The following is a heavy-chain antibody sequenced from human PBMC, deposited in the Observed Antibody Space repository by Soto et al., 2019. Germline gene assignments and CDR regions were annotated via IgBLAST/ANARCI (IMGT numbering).Heavy chain of an antibody. CDR2: IYYSGST. Sequence: QVQLQESGPGLVKPSETLSLTCTVSGGSVSSGSYYWSWIRQPPGKGLEWIGYIYYSGSTNYNPSLKSRVTISVDTSKIQSTLKLSSVTAADTAVYYWARVLNEMGATSYFQHWGQGTLVTVSS. V-gene: IGHV4-61*01. D-gene: IGHD1-26*01. CDR3: ARVLNEMGATSYFQH. CDR1: GGSVSSGSYY. J-gene: IGHJ1*01.